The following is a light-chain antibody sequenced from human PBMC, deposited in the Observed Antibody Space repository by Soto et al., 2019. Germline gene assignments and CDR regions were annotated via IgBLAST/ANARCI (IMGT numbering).Light chain of an antibody. V-gene: IGKV3-20*01. CDR3: QQYGSSPPYT. J-gene: IGKJ2*01. CDR1: QSVSNNY. CDR2: GSS. Sequence: EGVLTQSPGTLSLSPGERATLSCRASQSVSNNYFAWYQQKPGQAPRLLIFGSSDRATGITDRFSGSGSGTDFTLTISRLEPEDFAVYYCQQYGSSPPYTFGQGTKLEIK.